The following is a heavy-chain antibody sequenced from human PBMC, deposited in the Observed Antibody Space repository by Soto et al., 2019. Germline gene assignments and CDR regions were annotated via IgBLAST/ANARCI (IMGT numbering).Heavy chain of an antibody. CDR2: ISDSGGST. CDR1: GFTFSSYT. Sequence: EVQLLESGGGLVQPGGSLRLFCAASGFTFSSYTMSWVRQAPGKGLEWVSAISDSGGSTYYADSVKGRFTISRDNSKHTLFLQVNSLRAEDTAVYYCAKGLGDYYYMDVWGKGTTVTVSS. V-gene: IGHV3-23*01. J-gene: IGHJ6*03. CDR3: AKGLGDYYYMDV.